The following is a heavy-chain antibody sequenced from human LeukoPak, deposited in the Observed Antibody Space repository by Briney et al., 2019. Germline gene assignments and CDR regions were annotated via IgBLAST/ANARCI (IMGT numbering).Heavy chain of an antibody. J-gene: IGHJ4*02. CDR1: GGSFSGYY. V-gene: IGHV4-34*01. CDR3: ARYYYDSSGYYPLFDY. CDR2: INHSGST. Sequence: SETLSLTCAVYGGSFSGYYWSWIRQPPGKGLEWIGEINHSGSTNYNPSLKSRVTISVDTSKNQFPLKLSSVTAADTAVYYCARYYYDSSGYYPLFDYWGQGTLVTVSS. D-gene: IGHD3-22*01.